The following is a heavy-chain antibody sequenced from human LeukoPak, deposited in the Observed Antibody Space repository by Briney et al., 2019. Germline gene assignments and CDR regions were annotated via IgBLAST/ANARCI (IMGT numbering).Heavy chain of an antibody. J-gene: IGHJ4*02. CDR1: GFTFSSYA. CDR3: ATGYSSSWYIKSFDY. CDR2: ISGSGGST. V-gene: IGHV3-23*01. Sequence: GGSLRLSCAASGFTFSSYAMSRVRQAPGKGLEWVSTISGSGGSTYYADSVKGRFTISRDNSKNTLYLQMNSLRVEDTAVYYCATGYSSSWYIKSFDYWGQGTLVTVSS. D-gene: IGHD6-13*01.